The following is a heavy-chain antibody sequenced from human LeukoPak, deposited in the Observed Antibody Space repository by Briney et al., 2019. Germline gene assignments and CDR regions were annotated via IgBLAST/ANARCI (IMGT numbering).Heavy chain of an antibody. V-gene: IGHV4-59*11. CDR3: ARLQATVTIHAYFDY. CDR1: GDSFTSHY. D-gene: IGHD4-17*01. Sequence: PSETLSLTCTVSGDSFTSHYWGYIRQPPGKGLEWIGCIYFSGSTNYNPSLKSRVTISIDMSKNQFSLKLSSMTAADTAVYYCARLQATVTIHAYFDYWGQGTLVTVSS. CDR2: IYFSGST. J-gene: IGHJ4*01.